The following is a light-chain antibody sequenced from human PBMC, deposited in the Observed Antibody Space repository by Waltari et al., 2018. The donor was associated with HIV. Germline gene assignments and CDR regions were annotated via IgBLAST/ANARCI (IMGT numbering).Light chain of an antibody. CDR2: WAS. CDR3: QQYYSTLRT. V-gene: IGKV4-1*01. CDR1: QSVLYSSNNKNY. J-gene: IGKJ1*01. Sequence: DIVMTQSPDSLAVSLGERATINCKSSQSVLYSSNNKNYLAWYQQKQGQPPKLLIYWASTRESGVPDRFSGSGSQTDFTLTISSLQAEDVAVYYCQQYYSTLRTFGQGTKVEIK.